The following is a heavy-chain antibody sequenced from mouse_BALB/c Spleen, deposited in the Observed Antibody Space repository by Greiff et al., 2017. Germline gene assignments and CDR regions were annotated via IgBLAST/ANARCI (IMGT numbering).Heavy chain of an antibody. J-gene: IGHJ4*01. V-gene: IGHV1-69*02. D-gene: IGHD2-4*01. CDR1: GYPFTSYW. Sequence: QVQLQQPGAALVKPGASVKLSCKASGYPFTSYWMHWVKQRPGQDLEWIGEIDPSDRYTNYNQKFKGKATLTVDKSSSTAYMQLSSLTSEDSAVYYCARATMITTDYAMDYWGQGTSVTVSS. CDR2: IDPSDRYT. CDR3: ARATMITTDYAMDY.